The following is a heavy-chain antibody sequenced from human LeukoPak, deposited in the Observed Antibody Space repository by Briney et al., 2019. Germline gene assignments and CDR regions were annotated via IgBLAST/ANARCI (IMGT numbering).Heavy chain of an antibody. D-gene: IGHD3-22*01. CDR2: IIPIFGTT. V-gene: IGHV1-69*05. CDR1: GGTFSSHG. CDR3: ARRWPHSSGYYLFDY. Sequence: SVNVSSKPSGGTFSSHGFSWVRQAPGQGLEWMGGIIPIFGTTNYAQKFQGRVTITTDDSTSTGYMELSSLRSEDTAVYYCARRWPHSSGYYLFDYWGQGTLVTVSS. J-gene: IGHJ4*02.